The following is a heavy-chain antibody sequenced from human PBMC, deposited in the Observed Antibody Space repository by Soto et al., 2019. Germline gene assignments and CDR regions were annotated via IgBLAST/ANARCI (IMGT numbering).Heavy chain of an antibody. V-gene: IGHV4-34*01. J-gene: IGHJ4*02. D-gene: IGHD6-19*01. CDR2: INHSGST. Sequence: SETLSLTCAVYGGSFSGYYWSWVRQPPGKGLEWIGEINHSGSTNYNPSLKSRVTISVDTSKNQFSLKLSSVTAADTAVYYCARRGIYSSGWYVRYWGQGTLVTVSS. CDR1: GGSFSGYY. CDR3: ARRGIYSSGWYVRY.